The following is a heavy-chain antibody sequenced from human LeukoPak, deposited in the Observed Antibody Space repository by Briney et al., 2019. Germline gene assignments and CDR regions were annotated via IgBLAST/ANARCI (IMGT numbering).Heavy chain of an antibody. J-gene: IGHJ4*02. Sequence: SETLSLTCTVSGGSISSYYWSWIRQPPGKGLEWIAYVYNSGSTNYNPSPKSRVTISVDTSKNQFSLDLFTVTAADTAVYYCARHLVNGSGTQPYFDYWGQGTLVTVSS. CDR3: ARHLVNGSGTQPYFDY. V-gene: IGHV4-59*08. D-gene: IGHD3-10*01. CDR1: GGSISSYY. CDR2: VYNSGST.